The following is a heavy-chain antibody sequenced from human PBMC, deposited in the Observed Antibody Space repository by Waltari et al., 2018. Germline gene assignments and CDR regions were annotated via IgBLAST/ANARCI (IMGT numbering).Heavy chain of an antibody. CDR2: IYYRGST. V-gene: IGHV4-39*07. D-gene: IGHD3-10*01. CDR1: GGSISSSSYY. CDR3: ARGGKYYYGSGSSTPFDY. J-gene: IGHJ4*02. Sequence: QLQLQESGPGLVKPSETLSLTCTVSGGSISSSSYYWGWIRQPPGKGLEWIGSIYYRGSTHYNPSLKSRVTISVDTSKNQFSLKLSSVTAADTAVYYCARGGKYYYGSGSSTPFDYWGQGTLVTVSS.